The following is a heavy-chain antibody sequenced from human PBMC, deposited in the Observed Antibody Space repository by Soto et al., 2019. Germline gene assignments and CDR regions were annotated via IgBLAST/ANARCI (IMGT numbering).Heavy chain of an antibody. CDR2: TRTKANSYST. J-gene: IGHJ4*02. V-gene: IGHV3-72*01. CDR3: TTLIVGTTSD. D-gene: IGHD1-26*01. CDR1: GFTFSDHY. Sequence: EVQLVESGGGLVQPGGSLRLSCAASGFTFSDHYMDWVRQAPGKGLEWVGRTRTKANSYSTDYAASVKGRFTISRDDSKNSLYLQMNSLKTEDTAVYYCTTLIVGTTSDWGQGALVTVSS.